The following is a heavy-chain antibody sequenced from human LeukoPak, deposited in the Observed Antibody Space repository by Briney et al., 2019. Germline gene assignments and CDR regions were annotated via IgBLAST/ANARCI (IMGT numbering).Heavy chain of an antibody. J-gene: IGHJ6*02. CDR1: GGSISSYY. CDR2: IYYSGST. D-gene: IGHD6-13*01. V-gene: IGHV4-59*08. Sequence: PSETLSLTCTVSGGSISSYYWSWIRQPPGKGLEWIGYIYYSGSTNYNPSLKSRVTISVDTSKNQFSLKLSSVTAADTAVYYCATSTRIAAAAYDGMDVWGQGTTVTVSS. CDR3: ATSTRIAAAAYDGMDV.